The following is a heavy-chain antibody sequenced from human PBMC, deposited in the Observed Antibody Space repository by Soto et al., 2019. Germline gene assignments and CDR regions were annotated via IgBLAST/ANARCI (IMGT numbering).Heavy chain of an antibody. D-gene: IGHD3-22*01. CDR2: IYYSGTT. CDR3: ARRLYYDSSGFEGGGMDV. CDR1: GASISSYY. Sequence: SETLSLTCTVSGASISSYYWSWIRQPPGKELVWIGYIYYSGTTNYNPSLKSRITISVDTSKSQFSLKLTSVTAADTALYYCARRLYYDSSGFEGGGMDVWGQGTTVTVSS. J-gene: IGHJ6*02. V-gene: IGHV4-59*08.